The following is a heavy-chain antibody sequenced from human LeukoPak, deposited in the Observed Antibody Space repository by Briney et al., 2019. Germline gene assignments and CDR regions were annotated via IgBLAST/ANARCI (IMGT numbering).Heavy chain of an antibody. CDR3: ATYRQVLLPFES. CDR1: GFTFSSYS. V-gene: IGHV3-21*04. D-gene: IGHD2-8*02. J-gene: IGHJ4*02. Sequence: GGSLRLSCAASGFTFSSYSMNWVRQAPGKGLEWVSSTFPSGGEIHYADSVRGRFTISRDNSKSTLSLQMNSLRAEDTAIYYCATYRQVLLPFESWGQGTLVTVSS. CDR2: TFPSGGEI.